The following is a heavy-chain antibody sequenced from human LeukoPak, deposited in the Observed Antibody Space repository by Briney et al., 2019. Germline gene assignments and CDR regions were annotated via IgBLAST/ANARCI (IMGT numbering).Heavy chain of an antibody. CDR3: ARMGRGGGDSFDY. CDR2: IYYSGST. CDR1: GGSISSSSHY. V-gene: IGHV4-61*05. J-gene: IGHJ4*02. D-gene: IGHD3-16*01. Sequence: SETLSLTCTVSGGSISSSSHYWGWIRQPPGKGLEWIGYIYYSGSTNYNPSLKSRVTISVDTSKNQFSLKLSSVTAADTAVYYCARMGRGGGDSFDYWGQGTLVTVSS.